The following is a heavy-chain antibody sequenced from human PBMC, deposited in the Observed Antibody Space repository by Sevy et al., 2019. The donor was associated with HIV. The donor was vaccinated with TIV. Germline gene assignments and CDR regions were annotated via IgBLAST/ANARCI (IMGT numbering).Heavy chain of an antibody. J-gene: IGHJ4*02. CDR3: VRESSHDFWSGYWGYLDY. V-gene: IGHV3-33*08. Sequence: GGSLRLSCAASGFTVTNYVIHWVRQAPGKGLEWVAIIWYDGSNIYYADSAKGRFTISRDNSRNKLYLQMYDLRPEDTAVYYCVRESSHDFWSGYWGYLDYWGQGTLVTVSS. CDR1: GFTVTNYV. CDR2: IWYDGSNI. D-gene: IGHD3-3*01.